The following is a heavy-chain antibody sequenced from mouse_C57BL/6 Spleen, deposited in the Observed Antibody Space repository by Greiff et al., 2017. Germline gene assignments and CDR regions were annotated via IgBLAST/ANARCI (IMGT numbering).Heavy chain of an antibody. CDR2: IYPGSGNT. J-gene: IGHJ2*01. Sequence: VQLQQSGAELVRPGASVKLSCKASGYTFTDYYINWVKQRPGQGLEWIARIYPGSGNTYYNEKFKGKATLTAEKSSSTAYMQLSSLTSEDSAVXFCARSFYYYGSSYDYFDYGGQGTTLTGSS. CDR3: ARSFYYYGSSYDYFDY. CDR1: GYTFTDYY. V-gene: IGHV1-76*01. D-gene: IGHD1-1*01.